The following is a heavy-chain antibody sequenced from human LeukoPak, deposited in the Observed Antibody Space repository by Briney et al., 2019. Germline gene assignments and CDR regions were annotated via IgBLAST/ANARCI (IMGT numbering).Heavy chain of an antibody. CDR2: ISGSGGST. V-gene: IGHV3-23*01. J-gene: IGHJ4*02. D-gene: IGHD5-18*01. Sequence: GGSLRLSCAASGFTFSSYAMSWLRQAPGKGLEWVSAISGSGGSTYYADSVKGRFTISRDNSKNTLYLQMNSLRAEDTAVYYCAKEGRGYSYGYGVYDYWGQGTLVTVSS. CDR3: AKEGRGYSYGYGVYDY. CDR1: GFTFSSYA.